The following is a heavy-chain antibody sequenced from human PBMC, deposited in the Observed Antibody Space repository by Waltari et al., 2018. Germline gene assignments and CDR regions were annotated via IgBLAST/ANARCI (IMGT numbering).Heavy chain of an antibody. CDR1: GGSISSYY. D-gene: IGHD2-15*01. V-gene: IGHV4-4*09. Sequence: QVQLQESGPGLVKPSETLSLTCTVSGGSISSYYWSWLRQPPGKGLEWIGYIYTSGSTNYNPSLKSRVTISVDTSKNQFSLKLSSVTAADTAVYYCARTGSRYCSGGSCSVLDYWGQGTLVTVSS. CDR2: IYTSGST. J-gene: IGHJ4*02. CDR3: ARTGSRYCSGGSCSVLDY.